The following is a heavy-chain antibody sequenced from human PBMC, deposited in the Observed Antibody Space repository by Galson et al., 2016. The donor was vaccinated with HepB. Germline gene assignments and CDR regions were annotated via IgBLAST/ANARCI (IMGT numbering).Heavy chain of an antibody. CDR3: AKDRGLHHWFFDL. D-gene: IGHD2-15*01. CDR1: GFTFSSYS. J-gene: IGHJ2*01. Sequence: SLRLSCAVSGFTFSSYSMNWVRQAPGKGLEWVSGISDSGSTSYHTDSVKGRFTISRDSSKNTLYLQMNSLRAEDTAVYYCAKDRGLHHWFFDLWGRGTPVTVSS. V-gene: IGHV3-23*01. CDR2: ISDSGSTS.